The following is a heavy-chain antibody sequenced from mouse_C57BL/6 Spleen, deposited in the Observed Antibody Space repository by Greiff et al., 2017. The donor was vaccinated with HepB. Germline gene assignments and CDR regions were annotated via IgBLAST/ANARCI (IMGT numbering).Heavy chain of an antibody. D-gene: IGHD2-3*01. CDR3: AREDDGYGY. CDR1: GYTFTDYY. J-gene: IGHJ2*01. Sequence: EVQLQQSGPELVKPGASVKISCKASGYTFTDYYMNWVKQSHGKSLEWIGDINPNNGGTSYNQKFKGKATLTVDKSSSTAYMELRSLTSEDSAVYDCAREDDGYGYWGQGTPLTVSS. CDR2: INPNNGGT. V-gene: IGHV1-26*01.